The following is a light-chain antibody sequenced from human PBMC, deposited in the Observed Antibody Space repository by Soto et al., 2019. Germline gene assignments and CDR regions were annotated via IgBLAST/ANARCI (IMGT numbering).Light chain of an antibody. Sequence: QPVLTLSPSASASLGASVKLTCTLSSGHSDYGIAWHQQQPDKGPRYLMKLNRDGSHNKGDGIPDRFSGSSSGAERYLIISSLQSADQSDYYCQTWDTVVVFGRGTKLTVL. CDR2: LNRDGSH. CDR1: SGHSDYG. CDR3: QTWDTVVV. V-gene: IGLV4-69*01. J-gene: IGLJ2*01.